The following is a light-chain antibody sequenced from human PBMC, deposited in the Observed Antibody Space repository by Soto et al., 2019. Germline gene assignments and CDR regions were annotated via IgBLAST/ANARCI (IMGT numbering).Light chain of an antibody. CDR3: CSYAGSSNV. CDR1: SSDVGSYDL. Sequence: QSALTQPASVSGSPGQSITISCTGTSSDVGSYDLVSWYQHHPGTAPKLILYEVTKRPSGVSNRFSGSKSGNTASLTISGLQTEDDSHYYCCSYAGSSNVFGTGTKLTVL. J-gene: IGLJ1*01. V-gene: IGLV2-23*02. CDR2: EVT.